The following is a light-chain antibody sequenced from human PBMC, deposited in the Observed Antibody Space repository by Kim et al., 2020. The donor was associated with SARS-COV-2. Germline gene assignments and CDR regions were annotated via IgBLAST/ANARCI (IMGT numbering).Light chain of an antibody. V-gene: IGLV3-1*01. CDR1: KLGDEF. J-gene: IGLJ3*02. CDR3: QAWDTSTAV. CDR2: QDT. Sequence: SYELTQPPSVSVYPGQTASISCSGDKLGDEFACWYQQKPGQSPVLVIYQDTKRPSGIPERFSGSNSGNTATLTISGTQAMDEADYYCQAWDTSTAVFGGGTKLTVL.